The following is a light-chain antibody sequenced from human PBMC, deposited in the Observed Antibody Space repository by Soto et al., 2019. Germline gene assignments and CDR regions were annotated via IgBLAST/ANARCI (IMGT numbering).Light chain of an antibody. CDR1: NSNIGSNS. CDR3: AAWDDTLSGPL. Sequence: QSVLTQPPSASGTPGQRVTISCSGDNSNIGSNSVTWYQQLPRTAPKLLIYTNDHRPSGVPDRFSGSKSGTSASLAISGLQSDDEAEYYCAAWDDTLSGPLFGGGTKLTVL. CDR2: TND. V-gene: IGLV1-44*01. J-gene: IGLJ3*02.